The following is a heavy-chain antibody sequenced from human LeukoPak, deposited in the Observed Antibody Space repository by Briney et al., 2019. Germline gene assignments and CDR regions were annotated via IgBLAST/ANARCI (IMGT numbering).Heavy chain of an antibody. Sequence: PGGSLRLSCAASGFTFSSYSMNWVRQAPGKGLEWVSSISSSSSYIYYADSVKGRFTISRDNSKNTLYLQMNSLGAEDTAVYYCAKTSSWYALTDYWGQGTLVTVSS. D-gene: IGHD6-13*01. CDR1: GFTFSSYS. V-gene: IGHV3-21*01. CDR2: ISSSSSYI. J-gene: IGHJ4*02. CDR3: AKTSSWYALTDY.